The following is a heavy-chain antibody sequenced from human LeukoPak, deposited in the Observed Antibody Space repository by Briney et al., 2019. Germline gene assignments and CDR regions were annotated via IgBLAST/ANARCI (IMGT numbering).Heavy chain of an antibody. CDR2: IYSDYDDGHT. V-gene: IGHV3-66*01. Sequence: GGSLRLSCAASGFAVNGDNMSWVRQAPGKRLEWVSVIYSDYDDGHTNYADSVKGRFTISRDNTKNSLYLHMSSLRAEDTAVYYCASSHDSSGNDWGQGTLVTVSS. J-gene: IGHJ4*02. CDR1: GFAVNGDN. CDR3: ASSHDSSGND. D-gene: IGHD3-22*01.